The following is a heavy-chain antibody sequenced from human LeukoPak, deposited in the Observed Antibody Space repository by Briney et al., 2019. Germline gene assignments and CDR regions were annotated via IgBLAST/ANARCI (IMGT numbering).Heavy chain of an antibody. J-gene: IGHJ4*02. D-gene: IGHD3-10*01. CDR2: ISAYNGNT. CDR3: ARDLYGFGGFGELLFDY. Sequence: ASVKVSCKASGYTFTSYGISWVRQAPRQGLEWMGWISAYNGNTNYAQKLQGRVTMTTDTSTSTAYMELRSLRSDDTAVYYCARDLYGFGGFGELLFDYWGQGTLVTVSS. V-gene: IGHV1-18*01. CDR1: GYTFTSYG.